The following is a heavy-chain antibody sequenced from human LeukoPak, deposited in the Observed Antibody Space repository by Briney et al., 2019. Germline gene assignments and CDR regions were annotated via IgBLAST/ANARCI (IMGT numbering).Heavy chain of an antibody. CDR1: GVSFSGYY. Sequence: SETLSLTCAVYGVSFSGYYWSWIRQPPGKGLEWIGEINHSGSTNYNPSPKSRVTISVDTSKNQFSLKLSSVTAADTAVYYCARGGVVGAQGDHDYWGQGTLVTVSS. CDR3: ARGGVVGAQGDHDY. J-gene: IGHJ4*02. D-gene: IGHD2-15*01. CDR2: INHSGST. V-gene: IGHV4-34*01.